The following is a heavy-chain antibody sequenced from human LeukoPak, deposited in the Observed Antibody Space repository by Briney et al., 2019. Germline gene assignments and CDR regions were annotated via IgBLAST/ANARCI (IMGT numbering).Heavy chain of an antibody. V-gene: IGHV3-33*01. CDR2: IWYDGSNK. Sequence: GGSLRLSCAASGFTFSSYGMHWVRQAPGKGLEWVAVIWYDGSNKYYADSVEGRFTISRDNSKNTLYLQMNSLRAEDTAVYYCARDREQQLVLPYYGMDVWGQGTTVTVSS. J-gene: IGHJ6*02. D-gene: IGHD6-13*01. CDR3: ARDREQQLVLPYYGMDV. CDR1: GFTFSSYG.